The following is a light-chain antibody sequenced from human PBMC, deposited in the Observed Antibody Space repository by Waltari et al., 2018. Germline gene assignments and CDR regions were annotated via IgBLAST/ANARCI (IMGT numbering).Light chain of an antibody. V-gene: IGLV8-61*01. J-gene: IGLJ3*02. Sequence: QTVVTQEPSLSVSPGGTVTLTCAFSSGSLSLTSYATWYQQTPGQAPRTLVYKANARSSGVPDRFSGSILGNTAALTITGAQADDESDYYCALYMGSGIWVFGGGTRLTVL. CDR3: ALYMGSGIWV. CDR1: SGSLSLTSY. CDR2: KAN.